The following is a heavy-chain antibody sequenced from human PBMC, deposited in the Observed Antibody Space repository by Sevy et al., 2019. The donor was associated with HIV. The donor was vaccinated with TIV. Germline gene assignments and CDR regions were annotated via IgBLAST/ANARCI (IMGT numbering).Heavy chain of an antibody. CDR1: GFTFSNAW. J-gene: IGHJ6*03. Sequence: GGSLRLSCAASGFTFSNAWMSWVRQAPGKGLEWVGRIKSKTDGGTTDYAAPVKGRFTIPRDDSKNTLYLQMNSLKTEDTAVYYCTTDGRGYCSGGSCYSVDYYYYYMDVWGKGTTVTVSS. V-gene: IGHV3-15*01. D-gene: IGHD2-15*01. CDR2: IKSKTDGGTT. CDR3: TTDGRGYCSGGSCYSVDYYYYYMDV.